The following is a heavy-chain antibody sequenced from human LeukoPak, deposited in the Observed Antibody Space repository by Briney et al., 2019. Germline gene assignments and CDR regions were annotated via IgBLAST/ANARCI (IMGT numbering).Heavy chain of an antibody. CDR2: ISGSGGST. V-gene: IGHV3-23*01. Sequence: PGGSLRLSCAASGFTFSSYSMSWVRQAPGKGLEWVSAISGSGGSTYYADSVKGRFTISRDNSKNTLYLRMNSLRAEDTAVYYCAKDRRGIQLWFDAFDIWGQGTMVTVSS. CDR1: GFTFSSYS. D-gene: IGHD5-18*01. J-gene: IGHJ3*02. CDR3: AKDRRGIQLWFDAFDI.